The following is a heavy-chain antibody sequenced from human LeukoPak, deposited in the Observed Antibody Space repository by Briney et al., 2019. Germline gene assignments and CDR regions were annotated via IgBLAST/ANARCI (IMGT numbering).Heavy chain of an antibody. CDR2: IYYSGST. CDR1: GGSISSSSYY. D-gene: IGHD2-21*02. V-gene: IGHV4-39*07. Sequence: PSETLSLTCTVSGGSISSSSYYWGWIRRPPGKGLEWIGSIYYSGSTYYNPSLKSRVTISVDTSKNQFSLKLSSVTAADTAVYYCARAYCGGDCYPDYWGQGTLVTVSS. CDR3: ARAYCGGDCYPDY. J-gene: IGHJ4*02.